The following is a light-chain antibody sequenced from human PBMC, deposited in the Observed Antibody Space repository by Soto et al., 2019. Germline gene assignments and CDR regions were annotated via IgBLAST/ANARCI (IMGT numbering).Light chain of an antibody. CDR1: QSVGRN. CDR2: GTS. Sequence: EIVMTQSPVALSVSPGERAALSCRASQSVGRNFVWYQQRPGQAPRVLIYGTSTRATGVPARFSGSGSGTDFTLTISSLQSDDSAVYYCQQYNNWPYTFGQGTRLEIK. V-gene: IGKV3-15*01. CDR3: QQYNNWPYT. J-gene: IGKJ2*01.